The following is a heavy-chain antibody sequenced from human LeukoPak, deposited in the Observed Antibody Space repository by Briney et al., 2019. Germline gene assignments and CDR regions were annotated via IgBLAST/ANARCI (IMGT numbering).Heavy chain of an antibody. D-gene: IGHD4-17*01. J-gene: IGHJ6*03. CDR2: ISAYNGNT. V-gene: IGHV1-18*01. CDR1: GYTFTRYG. CDR3: ARERGRGETSYYYYMDV. Sequence: ASVKVSCKASGYTFTRYGISWVRQAPGQGLEWMGWISAYNGNTNYAQKLQGRVTMTTDTSTSTAYMELRSLRSDDTAVYYCARERGRGETSYYYYMDVWGKGTTVTISS.